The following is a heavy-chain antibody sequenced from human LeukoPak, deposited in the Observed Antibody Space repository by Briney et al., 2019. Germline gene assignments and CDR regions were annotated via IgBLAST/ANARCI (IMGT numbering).Heavy chain of an antibody. D-gene: IGHD6-19*01. J-gene: IGHJ4*02. CDR3: ARWRRGGAVAGIIFDY. Sequence: PGGSLRLSCAASGFTFSSYWMSWVRQAPGKGLEWVANIKQDGSEKYYVDSVKGRFTISRDNAKNSLYLQMNSLRAEDTAVYYCARWRRGGAVAGIIFDYWGQGTLVTVSS. V-gene: IGHV3-7*01. CDR1: GFTFSSYW. CDR2: IKQDGSEK.